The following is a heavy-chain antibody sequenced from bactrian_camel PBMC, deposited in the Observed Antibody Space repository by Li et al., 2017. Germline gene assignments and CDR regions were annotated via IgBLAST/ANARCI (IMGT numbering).Heavy chain of an antibody. CDR2: ISADGGMT. Sequence: HVQLVESGGGSVPAGGSLRVSCVATGHTHSTLTVAWFRQAPGKGREGVAAISADGGMTGYADSVEGRFTISIFGDSAKSTVHLEMGSPKPEDTGMYYCAADPRHVAPPPTKGTCPGEAYHYWGQGTQVTVS. V-gene: IGHV3-3*01. J-gene: IGHJ4*01. CDR1: GHTHSTLT. CDR3: AADPRHVAPPPTKGTCPGEAYHY. D-gene: IGHD5*01.